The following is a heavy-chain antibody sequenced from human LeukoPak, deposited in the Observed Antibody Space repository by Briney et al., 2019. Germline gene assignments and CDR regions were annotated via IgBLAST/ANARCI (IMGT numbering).Heavy chain of an antibody. J-gene: IGHJ4*02. CDR3: ARAGYSYTKTIGSSWYYFDY. Sequence: ASVKVSCKASGGTFSSYAISWVRQAPGQGLEWMGGIIPIFGTANYAQKFQGRVTITADESTSTAYMELSSLRSEDTAVYYCARAGYSYTKTIGSSWYYFDYWGQGTLVTVSS. V-gene: IGHV1-69*13. D-gene: IGHD5-18*01. CDR1: GGTFSSYA. CDR2: IIPIFGTA.